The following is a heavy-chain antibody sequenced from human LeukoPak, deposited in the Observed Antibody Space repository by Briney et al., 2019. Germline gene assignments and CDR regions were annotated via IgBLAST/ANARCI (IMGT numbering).Heavy chain of an antibody. CDR1: GFTFSGFE. J-gene: IGHJ4*02. CDR3: VKDQGSGWGDY. D-gene: IGHD6-19*01. CDR2: ISSSGTTM. V-gene: IGHV3-48*03. Sequence: GGSLRLSCAASGFTFSGFEMNWVRQAPGKGLEWVSYISSSGTTMYYADSVKDRFTISRDNSKNTLYLQMNSLRAEDTAVYYCVKDQGSGWGDYWGQGTLVTVSS.